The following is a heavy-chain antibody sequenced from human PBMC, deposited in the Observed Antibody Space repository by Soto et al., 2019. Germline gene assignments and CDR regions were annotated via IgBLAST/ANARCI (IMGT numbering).Heavy chain of an antibody. J-gene: IGHJ6*02. D-gene: IGHD6-13*01. CDR2: LSGSSRST. CDR3: AKMSGPLVQNYNMNV. V-gene: IGHV3-23*01. Sequence: ESGGGLVQPGGSLRLSCAASGFSTFSSFAMTWVRQAPGGGLEWVSALSGSSRSTFYADSVKGRFTISRDNSKNTLYLQLNNLRVEDTAVYYCAKMSGPLVQNYNMNVWGQGTTVTVS. CDR1: GFSTFSSFA.